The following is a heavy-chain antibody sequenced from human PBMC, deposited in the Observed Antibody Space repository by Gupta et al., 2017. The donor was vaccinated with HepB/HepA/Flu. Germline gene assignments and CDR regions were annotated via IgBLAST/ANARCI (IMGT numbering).Heavy chain of an antibody. J-gene: IGHJ4*02. Sequence: QVQLQQWGAGLLKPSETLSLTCALYGGSLSGYYWSWIRQPPGKGLEWIGEIKHSGSTNYNPSLKRRGTISVDTSKNQISLKLKSLTAAETAVYYGARVGTSDVGSGYPAHYFEYGGQGTLVTV. CDR3: ARVGTSDVGSGYPAHYFEY. CDR1: GGSLSGYY. D-gene: IGHD3-3*01. V-gene: IGHV4-34*01. CDR2: IKHSGST.